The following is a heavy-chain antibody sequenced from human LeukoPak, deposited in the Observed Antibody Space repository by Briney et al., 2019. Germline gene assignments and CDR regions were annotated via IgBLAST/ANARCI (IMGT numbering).Heavy chain of an antibody. D-gene: IGHD6-13*01. V-gene: IGHV3-23*01. CDR2: ISDSGAYT. Sequence: GGSLRLSCAASGFTFSSYAMSWVRQAPGKGPEWVSAISDSGAYTHYADSVKGRFTISRDNSKNTLYLQMNSLRAEDTAVYYCAKTRPLDSSSWSHGDYWGQGTLVTVSS. J-gene: IGHJ4*02. CDR3: AKTRPLDSSSWSHGDY. CDR1: GFTFSSYA.